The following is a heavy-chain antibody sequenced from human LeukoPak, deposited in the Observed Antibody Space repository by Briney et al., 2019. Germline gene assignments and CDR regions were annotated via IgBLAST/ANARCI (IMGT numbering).Heavy chain of an antibody. V-gene: IGHV3-33*06. Sequence: GGSLRLSCAASGFTFSSYGMHWVRQAPGKGLEWVAVIWYDGSNEYYADSVEGPFTISRDNSKNTLYLQMNSLRAEDTAVYYCAKALGGNYYYHMDVWGKGTTVTVSS. CDR2: IWYDGSNE. J-gene: IGHJ6*03. D-gene: IGHD3-16*01. CDR1: GFTFSSYG. CDR3: AKALGGNYYYHMDV.